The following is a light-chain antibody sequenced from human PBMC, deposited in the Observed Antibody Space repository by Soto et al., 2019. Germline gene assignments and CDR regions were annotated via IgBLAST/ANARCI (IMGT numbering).Light chain of an antibody. CDR2: DVS. J-gene: IGLJ1*01. V-gene: IGLV2-11*01. Sequence: QSALTQPRSVSGSPGQSVTISCTGTSSDVGGYNYVSWYQQHPGKAPKVMIYDVSERPSGVPDRFSGSNSGNTSSLTISGLQAEYEADYYCCTYAGSPKYVLGTGTKLTVL. CDR3: CTYAGSPKYV. CDR1: SSDVGGYNY.